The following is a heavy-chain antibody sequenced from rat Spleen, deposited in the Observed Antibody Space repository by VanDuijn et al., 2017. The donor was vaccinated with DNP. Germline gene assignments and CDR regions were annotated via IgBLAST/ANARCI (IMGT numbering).Heavy chain of an antibody. Sequence: EVQLQESGPGLVKPSQSLSLTCSVTGFSITSNYWGWIRKFPGNKMEYIGHISYSGSSNYNPSLKSRISITRDTSKNHFFLHLNSVTTEDTATYYCARWTRYFDYWGQGVMVTVS. CDR1: GFSITSNY. J-gene: IGHJ2*01. CDR2: ISYSGSS. CDR3: ARWTRYFDY. D-gene: IGHD1-7*01. V-gene: IGHV3-1*01.